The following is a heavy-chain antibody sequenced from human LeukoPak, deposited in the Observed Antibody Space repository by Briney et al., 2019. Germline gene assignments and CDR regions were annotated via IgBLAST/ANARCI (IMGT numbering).Heavy chain of an antibody. Sequence: GSLRLSCAASGFTLSRYNMNWVRQPPGKGLEWIGNIFYRGSTYYSPSLKSRVTISLDTSRNQFSLKLNSVTAANTAVYYCAKSNGYGLVDIWGQGTMVTVSS. D-gene: IGHD3-10*01. CDR2: IFYRGST. V-gene: IGHV4-59*12. J-gene: IGHJ3*02. CDR1: GFTLSRYN. CDR3: AKSNGYGLVDI.